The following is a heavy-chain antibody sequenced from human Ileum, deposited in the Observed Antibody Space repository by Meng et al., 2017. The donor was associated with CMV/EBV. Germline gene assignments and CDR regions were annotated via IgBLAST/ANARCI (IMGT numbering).Heavy chain of an antibody. CDR2: AKPKSYTT. Sequence: LRLSCSASGCILTDYYLDWVRQAPGKGLEWVGRAKPKSYTTQFAASVEGRFTISRDDSKNSLFLQMNNLKTEDTALYYCVRDNWGLDYWGQGTPVTVSS. V-gene: IGHV3-72*01. D-gene: IGHD7-27*01. CDR1: GCILTDYY. CDR3: VRDNWGLDY. J-gene: IGHJ4*02.